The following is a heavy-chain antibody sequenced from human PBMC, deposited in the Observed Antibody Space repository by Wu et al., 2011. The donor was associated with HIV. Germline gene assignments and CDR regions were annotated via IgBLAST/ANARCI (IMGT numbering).Heavy chain of an antibody. D-gene: IGHD2-15*01. Sequence: QVQLVQSGAEVKKPGASVKVSCKISGYTLTELSMHWVRQAPGKGLEWMGGFDPEDRETFYAQRFQGRVTMTADTSTDTAYMDLSSLRSEDTALYYCVRGYCSGDNCYLPFDVFDIWGQGTMVTVSS. CDR3: VRGYCSGDNCYLPFDVFDI. V-gene: IGHV1-24*01. CDR1: GYTLTELS. J-gene: IGHJ3*02. CDR2: FDPEDRET.